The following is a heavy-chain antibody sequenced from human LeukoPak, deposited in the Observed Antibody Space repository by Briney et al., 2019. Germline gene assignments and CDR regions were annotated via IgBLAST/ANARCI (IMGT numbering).Heavy chain of an antibody. CDR3: ARGLGIMITFGGVIVRENWFDP. Sequence: SQTLSLTCAISGDSVSSNSAARNWIRQSPSRGLEWLGRTYYRSKWYNDYAVSVKSRITINPDTSKNQFSLQLNSVTPEDTAVYYCARGLGIMITFGGVIVRENWFDPWGQGTLVTVSS. V-gene: IGHV6-1*01. D-gene: IGHD3-16*02. J-gene: IGHJ5*02. CDR2: TYYRSKWYN. CDR1: GDSVSSNSAA.